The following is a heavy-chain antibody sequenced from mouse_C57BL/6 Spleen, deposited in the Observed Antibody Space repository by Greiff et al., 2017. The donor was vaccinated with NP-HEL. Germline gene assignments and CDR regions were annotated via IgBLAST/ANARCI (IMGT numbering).Heavy chain of an antibody. J-gene: IGHJ1*03. V-gene: IGHV1-80*01. Sequence: QVQLQQSGAELVKPGASVKISCKASGYAFSSYWMHWVKQRPGKGLEWIGQIYPGAGDTNYNGKFKGKATLTADKSSSTAYMQLSSLTSEDAAVYFCARQGGSSRYFDVWGTGTTVTVSS. D-gene: IGHD1-3*01. CDR2: IYPGAGDT. CDR1: GYAFSSYW. CDR3: ARQGGSSRYFDV.